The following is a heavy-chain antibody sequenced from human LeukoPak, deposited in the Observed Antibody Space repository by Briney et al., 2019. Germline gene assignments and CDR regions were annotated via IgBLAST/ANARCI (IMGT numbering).Heavy chain of an antibody. CDR2: ISTGGGTI. CDR3: ARGSGSVDAFDV. CDR1: GFTFSDYY. V-gene: IGHV3-11*04. Sequence: GGSLRLSCAASGFTFSDYYMSWIRQAPGKGLEWVSYISTGGGTIYYADSVKGRLTISRDNAKNSLYLQMNGLRAEDSAVYYCARGSGSVDAFDVWGQGTMVSISS. J-gene: IGHJ3*01. D-gene: IGHD1-26*01.